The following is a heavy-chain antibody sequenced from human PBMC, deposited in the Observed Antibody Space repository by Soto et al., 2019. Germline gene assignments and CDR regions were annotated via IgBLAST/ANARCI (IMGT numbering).Heavy chain of an antibody. CDR3: ARVQETSIAAHPLRGYDCMDI. V-gene: IGHV4-59*01. D-gene: IGHD6-6*01. J-gene: IGHJ6*02. Sequence: PSETLSLTCTVSGGSISSYYWSWIRQPPGKGLEWIGYIYYSGSTNYNPSLKSRVTISVDTSKNQFSLTLSSVTAADTAVYYCARVQETSIAAHPLRGYDCMDIWGQGTTVTISS. CDR2: IYYSGST. CDR1: GGSISSYY.